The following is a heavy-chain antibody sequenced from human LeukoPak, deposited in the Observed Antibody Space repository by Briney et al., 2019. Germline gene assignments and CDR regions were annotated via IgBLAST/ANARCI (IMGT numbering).Heavy chain of an antibody. CDR1: GGTFSSYA. J-gene: IGHJ1*01. D-gene: IGHD4-17*01. Sequence: SVKVSCKASGGTFSSYAISWVRQAPGQGLEWMGGIIPIFVTATYAQKFQGRVTITTDESTSTAYMELSSLRSEATAVYYCASRAYAAEYFQHWGQGTLATASA. V-gene: IGHV1-69*05. CDR3: ASRAYAAEYFQH. CDR2: IIPIFVTA.